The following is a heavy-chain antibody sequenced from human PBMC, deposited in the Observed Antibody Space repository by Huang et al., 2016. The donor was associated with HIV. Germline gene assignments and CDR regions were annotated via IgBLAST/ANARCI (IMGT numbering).Heavy chain of an antibody. D-gene: IGHD5-18*01. J-gene: IGHJ4*02. CDR3: ARGVGNSNRGFDI. V-gene: IGHV1-69*10. CDR1: GGTVSSFS. CDR2: ISPVHEQT. Sequence: VQLVPSGAEMKNSGSSVKVSCKASGGTVSSFSFTWVRQAPGHGLEWMRGISPVHEQTDLEQKFRGRATLTADESTNTAFMELSGLTSQDTAVYYCARGVGNSNRGFDIWGQGTLVTVS.